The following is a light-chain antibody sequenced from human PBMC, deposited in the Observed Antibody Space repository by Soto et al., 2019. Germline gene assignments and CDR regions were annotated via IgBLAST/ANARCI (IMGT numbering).Light chain of an antibody. Sequence: QSVLTQPPSVSGSPGQSITISCTGARTDVDGHDYVSWYQQHPGQAPKLIIFDVHNRPSGVSSRFSGSKSGDTASLTISGLRAEDDGDYYCSSYTASTPFYVFGTGTKLTVL. V-gene: IGLV2-14*03. J-gene: IGLJ1*01. CDR3: SSYTASTPFYV. CDR1: RTDVDGHDY. CDR2: DVH.